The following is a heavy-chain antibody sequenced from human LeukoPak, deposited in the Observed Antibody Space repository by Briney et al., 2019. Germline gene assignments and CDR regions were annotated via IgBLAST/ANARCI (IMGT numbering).Heavy chain of an antibody. Sequence: SETLSLTCTVSGLSISTYYWSWIRQSPGKGLEWIGYIFYSGRTSYNPSLKSRVTISIDTSTNQFSLILKSVTAADTAVYYCARAGGGNTAMDLDYWGQGTLVTVS. J-gene: IGHJ4*02. CDR1: GLSISTYY. CDR2: IFYSGRT. D-gene: IGHD5-18*01. CDR3: ARAGGGNTAMDLDY. V-gene: IGHV4-59*01.